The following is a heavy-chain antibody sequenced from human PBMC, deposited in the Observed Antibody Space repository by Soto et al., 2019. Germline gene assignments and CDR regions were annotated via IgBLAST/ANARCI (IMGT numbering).Heavy chain of an antibody. V-gene: IGHV1-69*04. D-gene: IGHD3-16*01. J-gene: IGHJ6*02. CDR2: IIPILGIA. CDR3: ARDLGRPYLYYGTDV. CDR1: GGTFSSYT. Sequence: SVKVSCKASGGTFSSYTISWVRQAPGQGLEWMGRIIPILGIANYAQKFQGRVTITADKSTSTAYMELSSLRSEDTAVYYCARDLGRPYLYYGTDVWGQGTTVTVSS.